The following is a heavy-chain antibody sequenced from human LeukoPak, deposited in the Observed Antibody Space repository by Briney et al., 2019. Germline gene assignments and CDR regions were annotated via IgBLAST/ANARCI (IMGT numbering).Heavy chain of an antibody. V-gene: IGHV3-23*01. D-gene: IGHD3-16*01. J-gene: IGHJ4*02. CDR2: FSGSGGST. CDR1: GFTFSSYA. CDR3: ARDLGWGREPGRSFDY. Sequence: TGRSLRLSCAASGFTFSSYAMSWVRQAPGKGLEWVSAFSGSGGSTYYADSVKGRFTISRDNVKNSLYLQMNSLRAEDTAVYYCARDLGWGREPGRSFDYWGQGTLVTVSS.